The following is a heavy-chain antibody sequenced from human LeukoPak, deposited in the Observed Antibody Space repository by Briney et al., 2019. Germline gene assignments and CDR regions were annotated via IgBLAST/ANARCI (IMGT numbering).Heavy chain of an antibody. Sequence: SQTLSLTCTVSGGSISSGGYYWSWIRQHPGKGLEWIGYIYYSGSTYHNPSLKSRVTISVDTSKNQFSLKLSSVTAADTAVYYCARYIYYYDSSGYLQSFDYWGQGTLVTVSS. CDR3: ARYIYYYDSSGYLQSFDY. CDR2: IYYSGST. V-gene: IGHV4-31*03. J-gene: IGHJ4*02. D-gene: IGHD3-22*01. CDR1: GGSISSGGYY.